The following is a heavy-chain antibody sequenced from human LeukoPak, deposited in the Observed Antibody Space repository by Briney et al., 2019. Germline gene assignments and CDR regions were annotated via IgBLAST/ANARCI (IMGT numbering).Heavy chain of an antibody. D-gene: IGHD5-18*01. CDR1: GGSFSGYY. CDR3: ARARVTIVDTAFHFDL. Sequence: SETLSLTCAVYGGSFSGYYWSWIRQPPGKGLEWIGEINHSGSTNYNPSLKSRVTISVDTSKNQFSLKLSSVTAADTAVYYCARARVTIVDTAFHFDLWGRGTLVTVSS. J-gene: IGHJ2*01. CDR2: INHSGST. V-gene: IGHV4-34*01.